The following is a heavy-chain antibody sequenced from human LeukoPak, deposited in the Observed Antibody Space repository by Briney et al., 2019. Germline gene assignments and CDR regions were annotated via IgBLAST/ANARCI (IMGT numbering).Heavy chain of an antibody. V-gene: IGHV1-69*13. CDR3: ARPRRGYSFDY. CDR2: IIPMFETA. J-gene: IGHJ4*02. Sequence: SVKVSCKASGGTFSSYAISWVRQAPGQGLAWMGGIIPMFETATYAQEFQGRVTITADESTSTAYMELSSLRSEDTAVYYCARPRRGYSFDYWGQGTLVTVSS. CDR1: GGTFSSYA. D-gene: IGHD5-18*01.